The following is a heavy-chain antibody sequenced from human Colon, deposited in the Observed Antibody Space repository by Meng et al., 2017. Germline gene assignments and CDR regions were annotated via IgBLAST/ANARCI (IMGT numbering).Heavy chain of an antibody. V-gene: IGHV4-61*01. Sequence: SETLSLTCTLSGGSVSSASHYWSWIRQSRGKGLEWIGHVYHSGDTNYNPSLKSRVTLSVDPSKNQFSLKLTSVTAADTAVYYCAKTSSNWFTSYNGMDVWGQGTTVTVSS. J-gene: IGHJ6*02. CDR3: AKTSSNWFTSYNGMDV. CDR1: GGSVSSASHY. D-gene: IGHD6-13*01. CDR2: VYHSGDT.